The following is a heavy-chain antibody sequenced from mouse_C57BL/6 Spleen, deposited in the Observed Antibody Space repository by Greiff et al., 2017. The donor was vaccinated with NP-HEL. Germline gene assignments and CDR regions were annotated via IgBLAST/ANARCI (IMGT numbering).Heavy chain of an antibody. D-gene: IGHD3-2*02. CDR1: GFTFSDYG. CDR3: SRQGWGSGYAMDY. CDR2: ISTLAYSI. J-gene: IGHJ4*01. V-gene: IGHV5-15*01. Sequence: EVKLMESGGGLVQPGGSLKLSCAASGFTFSDYGMAWVRQAPRKGPEWVAFISTLAYSIYYADTVTGRFTISRENAKNTVYREMSSLRSEDTAMYYCSRQGWGSGYAMDYWGQGTSVTVSS.